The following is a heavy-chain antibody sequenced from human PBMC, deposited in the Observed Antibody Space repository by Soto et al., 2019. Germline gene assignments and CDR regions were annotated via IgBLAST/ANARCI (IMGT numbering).Heavy chain of an antibody. J-gene: IGHJ6*02. CDR1: GDSISSYY. CDR2: IYYSGNT. D-gene: IGHD3-22*01. Sequence: SETLSLTCTVSGDSISSYYWSWIRQSPEKGLEWIGCIYYSGNTYYNPSLKRRVTISVDRSKNQFSLKLSSVTAADTAVYYCAGSGYYHNSGMEVWGQGTTVTVSS. CDR3: AGSGYYHNSGMEV. V-gene: IGHV4-59*12.